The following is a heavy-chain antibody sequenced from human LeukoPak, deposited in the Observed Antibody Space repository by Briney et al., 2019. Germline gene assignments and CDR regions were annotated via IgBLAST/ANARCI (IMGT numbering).Heavy chain of an antibody. Sequence: ASVKVSCXASGYTFTSYGISWVRQAPGQGLEWMGWISIYNGNTAYAQKLRGRVTMTTDTSTSTAYLELRGLRSDDTAVYYCARITYDFWSGYYMPDDPWGQGTLVTVSS. V-gene: IGHV1-18*01. CDR1: GYTFTSYG. CDR3: ARITYDFWSGYYMPDDP. J-gene: IGHJ5*02. CDR2: ISIYNGNT. D-gene: IGHD3-3*01.